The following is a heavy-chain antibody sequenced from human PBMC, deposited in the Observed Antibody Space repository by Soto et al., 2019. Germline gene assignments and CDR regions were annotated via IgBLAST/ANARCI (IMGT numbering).Heavy chain of an antibody. Sequence: QLQLQESGPGLVKPSETLSLTCTVSGGSISSRGYYWGWIRQPPGKGLEWIGTIYYSGSTYYNPSLTSRVTISVDTPKHQFSLKLSSVTAADTAVYYCATSNWFDPWGQGTLVTVSS. V-gene: IGHV4-39*01. J-gene: IGHJ5*02. CDR1: GGSISSRGYY. CDR2: IYYSGST. CDR3: ATSNWFDP.